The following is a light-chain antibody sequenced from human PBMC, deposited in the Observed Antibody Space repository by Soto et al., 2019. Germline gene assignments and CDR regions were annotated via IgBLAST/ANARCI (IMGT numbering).Light chain of an antibody. CDR3: QQYGSYRPLT. Sequence: IVLTQSPGTLSLSPGERATLSCRASQSVTSSYLAWYEQKPGQAPRLLIYGASSRATGIRDRFSGSGSGTDFTLTISRVAPEDFAVYYCQQYGSYRPLTFGGGTKVDIK. V-gene: IGKV3-20*01. CDR2: GAS. J-gene: IGKJ4*01. CDR1: QSVTSSY.